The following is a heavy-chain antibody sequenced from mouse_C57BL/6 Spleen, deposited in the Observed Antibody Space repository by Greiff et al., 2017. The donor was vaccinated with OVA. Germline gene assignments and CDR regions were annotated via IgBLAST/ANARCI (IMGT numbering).Heavy chain of an antibody. CDR3: ARPGYYGNYDFPYAMDY. CDR2: ISSGSSTI. Sequence: EVKLMESGGGLVKPGGSLKLSCAASGFTFSDYGMHWVRQAPEKGLEWVAYISSGSSTIYYADTVKGRFTISRDNAKNTLFLQMTSLRSEDTAMYYCARPGYYGNYDFPYAMDYWGQGTSVTVSS. J-gene: IGHJ4*01. CDR1: GFTFSDYG. V-gene: IGHV5-17*01. D-gene: IGHD2-1*01.